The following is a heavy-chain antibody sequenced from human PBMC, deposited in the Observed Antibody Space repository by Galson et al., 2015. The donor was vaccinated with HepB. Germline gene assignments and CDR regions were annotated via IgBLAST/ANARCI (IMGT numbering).Heavy chain of an antibody. D-gene: IGHD3-16*02. Sequence: PALVKPTQTLTLTCTFSGFSLSTSGVGVGWIRQPPGKALEWLALIYWDDDKRYSPSLKSRLTITKDTSKSQVVLTMTNMDPVDTATYYCAHVMITFGGVIGPDAFDIWGQGTMVTVSS. CDR2: IYWDDDK. V-gene: IGHV2-5*02. CDR3: AHVMITFGGVIGPDAFDI. J-gene: IGHJ3*02. CDR1: GFSLSTSGVG.